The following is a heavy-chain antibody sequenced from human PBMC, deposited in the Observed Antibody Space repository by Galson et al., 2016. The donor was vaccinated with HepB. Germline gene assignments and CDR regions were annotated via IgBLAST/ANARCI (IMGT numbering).Heavy chain of an antibody. J-gene: IGHJ4*02. CDR3: ARGPGNYYFDY. V-gene: IGHV1-3*01. D-gene: IGHD1-7*01. Sequence: SVKVSCKASGYTFTSYAVHWVRQAPGQRLEWMGWINAGNGNTKYSQKFQGRVTITRDTSASTAYMKLSSLRSEDTAVYYCARGPGNYYFDYWGQGTLVTVSS. CDR1: GYTFTSYA. CDR2: INAGNGNT.